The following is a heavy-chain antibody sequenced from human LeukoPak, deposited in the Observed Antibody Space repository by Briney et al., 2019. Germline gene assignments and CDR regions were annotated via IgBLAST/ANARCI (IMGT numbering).Heavy chain of an antibody. CDR2: ISSKSTYI. CDR1: GFDFNYYD. Sequence: GSLRLSCVASGFDFNYYDMNWVRQAPGKGLEWVSSISSKSTYIDSADSTKGRFTISRDNANNSVFLQMSSLRPEDTAVYYCARRGGLSSGRGFDHWGQGTLVTVSS. V-gene: IGHV3-21*01. J-gene: IGHJ4*02. D-gene: IGHD3-16*01. CDR3: ARRGGLSSGRGFDH.